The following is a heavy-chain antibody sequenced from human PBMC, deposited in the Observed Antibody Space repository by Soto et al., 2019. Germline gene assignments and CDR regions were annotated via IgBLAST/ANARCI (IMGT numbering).Heavy chain of an antibody. CDR1: GFSLSTSGVG. J-gene: IGHJ4*02. CDR3: AHRLFHCSGGSCYTPHFDY. V-gene: IGHV2-5*01. CDR2: IYWNDDK. Sequence: SGPTLVNPTQTLTLTCTFSGFSLSTSGVGVGWIRQPPGKALEWLALIYWNDDKRYSPSLKSRLTITKDTSKNQVVLTMTNMDPVDTSTYYCAHRLFHCSGGSCYTPHFDYWGQGTLVTVSS. D-gene: IGHD2-15*01.